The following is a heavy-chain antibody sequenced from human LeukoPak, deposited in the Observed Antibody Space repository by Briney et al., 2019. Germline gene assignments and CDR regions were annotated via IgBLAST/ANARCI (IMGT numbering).Heavy chain of an antibody. D-gene: IGHD6-13*01. V-gene: IGHV4-39*07. CDR3: ARDQGSGQQLVLWWFDP. CDR1: GGSISSSSYY. Sequence: SETLSLTCTVSGGSISSSSYYWGWIRQPPGKGLEWIGSIYYSGSTYYNPSLKSRVTISVDTSKNQFSLKLSSVTAADTAVYYCARDQGSGQQLVLWWFDPWGQGTLVTVSS. J-gene: IGHJ5*02. CDR2: IYYSGST.